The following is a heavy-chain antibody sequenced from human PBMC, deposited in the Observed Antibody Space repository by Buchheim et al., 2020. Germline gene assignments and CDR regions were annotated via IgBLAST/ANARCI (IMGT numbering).Heavy chain of an antibody. CDR3: ARVFYDSSGYYYRGEDYFDY. J-gene: IGHJ4*02. D-gene: IGHD3-22*01. V-gene: IGHV3-48*01. CDR2: ISSSSSTI. Sequence: EVQLVESGGGLVQPGGSLRLSCAASGFTFSSYSMNWVRQAPGKGLEWVSYISSSSSTIHYADSVKGRFTISRDNAKNSLYLQMNSLRAEDTAVYYCARVFYDSSGYYYRGEDYFDYWGQGTL. CDR1: GFTFSSYS.